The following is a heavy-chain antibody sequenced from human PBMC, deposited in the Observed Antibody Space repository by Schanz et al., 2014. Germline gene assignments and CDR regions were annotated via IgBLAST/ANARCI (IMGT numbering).Heavy chain of an antibody. J-gene: IGHJ3*01. CDR2: IYSGGST. CDR1: GFTVSSNY. Sequence: EEQLVESGGGLVQPGRSLRLSCAASGFTVSSNYMSWVRQAPGKGLEWVAVIYSGGSTFYTDSVKGRFTISRDNCKNTLYLQMNSLIAEDTAVYFCARDGGRDGYNLGFDVWGQGTLVTVSS. D-gene: IGHD5-12*01. V-gene: IGHV3-53*01. CDR3: ARDGGRDGYNLGFDV.